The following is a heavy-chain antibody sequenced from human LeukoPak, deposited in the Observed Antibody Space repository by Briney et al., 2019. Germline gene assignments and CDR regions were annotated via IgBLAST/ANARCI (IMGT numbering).Heavy chain of an antibody. V-gene: IGHV3-30-3*01. J-gene: IGHJ4*02. CDR2: ISYDGSNK. Sequence: GGSLRLSCAASGFTFSSYTMHWVRQAPGKGLEWVAVISYDGSNKYYADSVKGRFTISRDNSKNTLYLQMNSLRAEDTAVYYCAMATIDYWGQGALVTVSS. D-gene: IGHD5-12*01. CDR1: GFTFSSYT. CDR3: AMATIDY.